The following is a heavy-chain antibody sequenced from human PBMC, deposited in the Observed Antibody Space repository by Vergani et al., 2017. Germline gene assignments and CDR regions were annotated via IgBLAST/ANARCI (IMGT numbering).Heavy chain of an antibody. V-gene: IGHV1-69*02. D-gene: IGHD5-12*01. Sequence: QVQLVQSGAEVKKPGSSVKVSCKASGGTFSSYTISWVRQAPGQGLEWMGRIIPILGIANYAQKFQGRVTITADKSTSTAYMELSSLRSEDTAVYYCARSEGDKYSGYDWHEFDYWGQGTLVTVSS. CDR1: GGTFSSYT. CDR2: IIPILGIA. J-gene: IGHJ4*02. CDR3: ARSEGDKYSGYDWHEFDY.